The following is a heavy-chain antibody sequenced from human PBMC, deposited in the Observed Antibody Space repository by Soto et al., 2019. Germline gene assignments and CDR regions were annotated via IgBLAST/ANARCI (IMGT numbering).Heavy chain of an antibody. J-gene: IGHJ5*02. V-gene: IGHV4-34*01. CDR2: INHSGST. Sequence: PSETLSLTCAVYGGSFSGYYWSWIRQPPGKGLKWIGEINHSGSTNYNPSLKSRVTISVDTSKNQFSLKLSSVTAADTAVYYCAREGYYPPTSNWFDPWGQGTLVTVSS. CDR1: GGSFSGYY. CDR3: AREGYYPPTSNWFDP. D-gene: IGHD1-26*01.